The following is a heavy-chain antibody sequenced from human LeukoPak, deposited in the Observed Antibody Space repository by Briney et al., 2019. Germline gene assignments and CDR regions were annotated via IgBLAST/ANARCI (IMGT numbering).Heavy chain of an antibody. V-gene: IGHV4-34*01. J-gene: IGHJ4*02. CDR1: GGSFSGYY. CDR3: ARGPPEYCSSTSCYGLDY. D-gene: IGHD2-2*01. Sequence: SETLSLTCAVYGGSFSGYYWSWIRQPPGKGLEWIGEINHSGSTNYNPSLKSRVTISVDTSKNQFSLKLSSVTAADTAMYYCARGPPEYCSSTSCYGLDYWGQGTLVTVSS. CDR2: INHSGST.